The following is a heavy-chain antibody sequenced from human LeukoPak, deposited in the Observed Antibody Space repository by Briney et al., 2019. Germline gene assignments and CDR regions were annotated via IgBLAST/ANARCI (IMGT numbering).Heavy chain of an antibody. CDR1: GFTFSSYG. Sequence: GGSLRLSCAASGFTFSSYGMHWVRQAPGKGLEWVAFIRYDGSNKYYADSVKGRFTISRDNSKNTLYLQMNSLRAEDTAVYYCAKVSGRYGDQRYYYYYMDVWGKGTTVTISS. CDR3: AKVSGRYGDQRYYYYYMDV. J-gene: IGHJ6*03. CDR2: IRYDGSNK. D-gene: IGHD4-17*01. V-gene: IGHV3-30*02.